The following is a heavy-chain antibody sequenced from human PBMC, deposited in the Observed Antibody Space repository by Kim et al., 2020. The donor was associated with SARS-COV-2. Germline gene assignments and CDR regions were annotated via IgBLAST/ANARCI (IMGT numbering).Heavy chain of an antibody. Sequence: SETLSLTCAVYGGSFSGYYWSWIRQPPGKGLEWIGEINHSGSTNYNPSLKSRVTISVDTSKNQFSLKLSSVTAADTAVYYCARLGPVGVTTFARRSTQNYYYYYGMDVWGQGTTVTVSS. CDR3: ARLGPVGVTTFARRSTQNYYYYYGMDV. V-gene: IGHV4-34*01. J-gene: IGHJ6*02. CDR1: GGSFSGYY. D-gene: IGHD4-4*01. CDR2: INHSGST.